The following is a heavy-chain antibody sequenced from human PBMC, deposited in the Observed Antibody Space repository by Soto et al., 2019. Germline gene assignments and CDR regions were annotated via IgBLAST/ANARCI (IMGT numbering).Heavy chain of an antibody. V-gene: IGHV3-21*01. CDR1: GFAFRSFT. Sequence: GGSLRLSCAASGFAFRSFTMNWVRQAPGKGLEWVSTISSNSAYIYYTDALRGRFTISRDNAKNSLHLQMNSLRAEDTAVYYCTRDASRDSSARGWFDPWGPGTLVTVSS. CDR2: ISSNSAYI. D-gene: IGHD6-13*01. CDR3: TRDASRDSSARGWFDP. J-gene: IGHJ5*02.